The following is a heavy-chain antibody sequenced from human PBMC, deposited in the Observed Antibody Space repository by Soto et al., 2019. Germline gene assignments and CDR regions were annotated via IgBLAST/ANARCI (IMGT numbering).Heavy chain of an antibody. Sequence: SETLSLTCTVSGGSISSGGYYWSWIRQHPGKGLEWIGYIYYSGSTYYNPSLKSRVTISVDTSKNQFSLKLSSVTAADTAVYYCAREDRAPLGYGMDGWGQGTTVTVS. V-gene: IGHV4-31*03. CDR1: GGSISSGGYY. CDR3: AREDRAPLGYGMDG. J-gene: IGHJ6*02. CDR2: IYYSGST.